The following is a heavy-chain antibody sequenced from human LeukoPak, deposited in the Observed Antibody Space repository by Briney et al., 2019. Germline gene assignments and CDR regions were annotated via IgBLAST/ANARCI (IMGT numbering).Heavy chain of an antibody. CDR1: GYTFTGYY. J-gene: IGHJ4*02. CDR3: ARDFVYDFWSDTSSY. Sequence: GASVKVSCKASGYTFTGYYMHWVRQAPGQGLEWMGWINPNSGGTNYAQKFQGRVTMTRDTSISTAYMELSRLRSDDTAVYYCARDFVYDFWSDTSSYWGQGTLVTVSS. V-gene: IGHV1-2*02. CDR2: INPNSGGT. D-gene: IGHD3-3*01.